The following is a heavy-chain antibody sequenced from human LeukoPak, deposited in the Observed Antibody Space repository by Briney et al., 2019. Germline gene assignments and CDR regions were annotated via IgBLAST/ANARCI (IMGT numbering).Heavy chain of an antibody. V-gene: IGHV1-18*04. J-gene: IGHJ6*04. CDR1: GYTFTSYG. CDR3: ARDSGYSGYDYPGHYYYYGMDV. CDR2: ISAYNGKT. Sequence: ASVTVSCKASGYTFTSYGIRWVHRAPGQGLEWMGWISAYNGKTNYAQKLQGRDTMTTDTSTSTAYMELRSLRSDDTAVYYCARDSGYSGYDYPGHYYYYGMDVWGKGTTVTVSS. D-gene: IGHD5-12*01.